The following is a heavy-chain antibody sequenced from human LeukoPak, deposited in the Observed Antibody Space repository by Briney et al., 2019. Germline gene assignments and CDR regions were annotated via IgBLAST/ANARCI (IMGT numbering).Heavy chain of an antibody. Sequence: ASVKVSCKASGYTFTSYDINWVRQVTGQGLEWMGWMNPNSGNTGYAQKFQGRVTMTRNTSISTAYMELSSLRSEDTAVYYCARGPPRYYYGSGSFYGMDVWGQGTTVTVSS. CDR2: MNPNSGNT. D-gene: IGHD3-10*01. J-gene: IGHJ6*02. CDR3: ARGPPRYYYGSGSFYGMDV. CDR1: GYTFTSYD. V-gene: IGHV1-8*01.